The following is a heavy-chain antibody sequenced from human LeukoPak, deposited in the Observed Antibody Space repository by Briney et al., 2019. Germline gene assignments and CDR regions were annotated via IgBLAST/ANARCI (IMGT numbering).Heavy chain of an antibody. CDR3: ARGPYYDSSADWYFDL. Sequence: SETLSLTCAVYGGSFSSYYWSWIRQPPGKGLEWIGEINHSGSTNYNPSLKSRVTISVDTSKNQFSLKLSSVTAADTAVYYCARGPYYDSSADWYFDLWGRGTLVTVSS. V-gene: IGHV4-34*01. CDR2: INHSGST. J-gene: IGHJ2*01. D-gene: IGHD3-22*01. CDR1: GGSFSSYY.